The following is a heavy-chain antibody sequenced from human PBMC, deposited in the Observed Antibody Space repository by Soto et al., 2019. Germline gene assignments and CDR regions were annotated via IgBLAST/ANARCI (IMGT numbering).Heavy chain of an antibody. V-gene: IGHV4-34*01. CDR2: INHSGST. Sequence: SETLSLTCAVYGGSFSGYYWSWIRQPPEKGLEWIGEINHSGSTNYNPSLKSRVTISVDTSKNQFSLKLSSVTAADTAVYYCARESSITMVRGVRGYGMDVWGQGTTVTVSS. CDR3: ARESSITMVRGVRGYGMDV. CDR1: GGSFSGYY. J-gene: IGHJ6*02. D-gene: IGHD3-10*01.